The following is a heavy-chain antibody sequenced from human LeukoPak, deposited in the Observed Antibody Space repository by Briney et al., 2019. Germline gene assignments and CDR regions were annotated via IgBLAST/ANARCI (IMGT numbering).Heavy chain of an antibody. V-gene: IGHV3-66*02. Sequence: GGSLRLSCAASGFTVSSNYMSWVRQAPGKGLEWVSVIYSGGSTYYADSVKGRFTISRDNSKNTLYLQMNSLRAGDTAVYYCARERYDILTGYEGGFDPWGQGTLVTVSS. CDR2: IYSGGST. CDR1: GFTVSSNY. D-gene: IGHD3-9*01. J-gene: IGHJ5*02. CDR3: ARERYDILTGYEGGFDP.